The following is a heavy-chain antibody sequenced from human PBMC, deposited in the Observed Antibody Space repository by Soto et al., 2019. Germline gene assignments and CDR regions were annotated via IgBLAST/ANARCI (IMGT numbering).Heavy chain of an antibody. CDR1: GFTFSSHG. V-gene: IGHV3-33*01. CDR2: VWYDGTNK. D-gene: IGHD6-19*01. CDR3: ARGDSSGCPGDY. Sequence: QVKLVESGGGVVQSGRSLRLSCAASGFTFSSHGMHWVRQVPGKGLEWVAVVWYDGTNKYYADSVKGRFTISRDNSKNTLYLQMNSLTAEDTALYHCARGDSSGCPGDYWGQGTLVTVSS. J-gene: IGHJ4*02.